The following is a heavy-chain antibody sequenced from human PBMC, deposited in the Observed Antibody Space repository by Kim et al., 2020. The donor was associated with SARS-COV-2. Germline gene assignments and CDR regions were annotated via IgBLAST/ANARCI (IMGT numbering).Heavy chain of an antibody. D-gene: IGHD5-12*01. CDR3: ARALSGYVHD. V-gene: IGHV3-48*02. CDR2: ISSNSGTI. Sequence: GGSLRLSCAASGFTFSSYSMHWVRQPPGKGLEWVSYISSNSGTIYYADSVKGRFTISRDNAKNSLYLQMNSLRDEDTAVYYCARALSGYVHDWGQGTLVTVSS. CDR1: GFTFSSYS. J-gene: IGHJ4*02.